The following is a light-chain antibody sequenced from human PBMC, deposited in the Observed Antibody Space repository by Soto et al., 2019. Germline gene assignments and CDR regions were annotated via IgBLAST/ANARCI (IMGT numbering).Light chain of an antibody. CDR3: LQLNTYPWP. CDR2: AEY. Sequence: IQMTQSPSSLATSVGHTLSITCRASQVITTDLFWYQHKPGKDPKSLIYAEYTLQSGVTSRLSRSGSGTEFTLTPSSLQPEDVATYYCLQLNTYPWPVGLATKVEI. CDR1: QVITTD. V-gene: IGKV1-17*01. J-gene: IGKJ1*01.